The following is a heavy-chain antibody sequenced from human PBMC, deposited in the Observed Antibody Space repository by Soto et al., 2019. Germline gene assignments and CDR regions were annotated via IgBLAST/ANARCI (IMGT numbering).Heavy chain of an antibody. CDR2: ISYDGSNK. D-gene: IGHD2-15*01. V-gene: IGHV3-30*18. J-gene: IGHJ6*02. CDR1: GFTSSSYG. CDR3: AKSARYCSGGSCFYYYYGMDV. Sequence: GGSLRLSCAASGFTSSSYGMHWVRQAPGKGLEWVAVISYDGSNKYYADSVKGRFTISRDNSKNTLYLQMNSLRAEDTAVYYCAKSARYCSGGSCFYYYYGMDVWGQGTTVTVSS.